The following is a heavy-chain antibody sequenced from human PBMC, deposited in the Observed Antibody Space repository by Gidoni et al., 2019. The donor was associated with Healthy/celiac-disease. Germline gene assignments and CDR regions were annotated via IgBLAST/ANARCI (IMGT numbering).Heavy chain of an antibody. CDR1: GYTLTSYD. J-gene: IGHJ3*02. CDR3: ARYSSSPNDAFDI. Sequence: QVQLVQSGAEVKKPGASVKVSCQASGYTLTSYDINWVRQATGKGLGWMGWMNPNRGNTGYAQKFQGRVTMTRNTSISTAYMELSSLRSEDTAVYYCARYSSSPNDAFDIWGQGTMVTVSS. CDR2: MNPNRGNT. D-gene: IGHD6-6*01. V-gene: IGHV1-8*01.